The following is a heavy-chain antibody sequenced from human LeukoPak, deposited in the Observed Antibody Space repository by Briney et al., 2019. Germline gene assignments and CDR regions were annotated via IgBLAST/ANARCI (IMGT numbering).Heavy chain of an antibody. Sequence: SVKVSCKASGGIFSSYAFSWVRQAPGQGLEWIGGIIPIFGTPKSAQKFQGRVTISADEYTSTVYMELSSLRSDDTAVYYCARTVEGLTMVRGVADYYYYMDVWGKGTTVTISS. J-gene: IGHJ6*03. CDR1: GGIFSSYA. D-gene: IGHD3-10*01. V-gene: IGHV1-69*13. CDR2: IIPIFGTP. CDR3: ARTVEGLTMVRGVADYYYYMDV.